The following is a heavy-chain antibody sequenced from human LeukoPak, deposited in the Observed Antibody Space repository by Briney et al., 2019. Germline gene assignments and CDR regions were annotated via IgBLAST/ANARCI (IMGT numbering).Heavy chain of an antibody. CDR3: VRVRTGTSCYDY. J-gene: IGHJ4*02. V-gene: IGHV4-30-4*02. CDR2: ISYSGST. CDR1: GGSVSSADSH. D-gene: IGHD2-2*01. Sequence: SETLSLTCTVPGGSVSSADSHLSWIRQPQGKGPVWIGYISYSGSTSYNPSLRSQVIISLDRSQNQFSLKLNSVTAADTAVYYGVRVRTGTSCYDYWGQGTLVTVSS.